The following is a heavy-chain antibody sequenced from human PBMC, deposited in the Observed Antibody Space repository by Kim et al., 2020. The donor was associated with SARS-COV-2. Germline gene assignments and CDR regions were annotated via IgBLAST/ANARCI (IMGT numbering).Heavy chain of an antibody. Sequence: RVTISVDTSKNQFSLKLSSVTAADTAVYYCARDGGLRYSGYDNFIGWFDPWGQGTLVTVSS. V-gene: IGHV4-31*02. CDR3: ARDGGLRYSGYDNFIGWFDP. D-gene: IGHD5-12*01. J-gene: IGHJ5*02.